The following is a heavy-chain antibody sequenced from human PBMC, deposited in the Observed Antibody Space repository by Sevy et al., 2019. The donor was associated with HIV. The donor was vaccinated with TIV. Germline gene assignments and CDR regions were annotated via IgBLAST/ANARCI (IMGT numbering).Heavy chain of an antibody. V-gene: IGHV1-46*01. D-gene: IGHD3-10*01. CDR1: GYTFTRYY. Sequence: ASVKVSCKASGYTFTRYYMHWVRQAPGQGLEWMGVINPSGGSTSYAQKFQGRVTMTRDTSTGTVYMELSSLGSEDTAVYFCARGPLYGSGNLYYFGYWGQGTLVTVSS. J-gene: IGHJ4*02. CDR3: ARGPLYGSGNLYYFGY. CDR2: INPSGGST.